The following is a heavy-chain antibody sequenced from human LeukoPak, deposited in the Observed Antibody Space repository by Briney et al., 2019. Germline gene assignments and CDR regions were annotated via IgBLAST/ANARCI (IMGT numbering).Heavy chain of an antibody. D-gene: IGHD5-12*01. CDR2: ISGSGATT. CDR1: GSTFSSYA. Sequence: PGGSLRLSCADSGSTFSSYAMSWVRQAPGKGLEWVSSISGSGATTHYADSVKGRFTISRDNSKNTLYPQMNSLRVEDTAVYYCATGEYSGYVGFDYWGQGTLVTVSS. V-gene: IGHV3-23*01. CDR3: ATGEYSGYVGFDY. J-gene: IGHJ4*02.